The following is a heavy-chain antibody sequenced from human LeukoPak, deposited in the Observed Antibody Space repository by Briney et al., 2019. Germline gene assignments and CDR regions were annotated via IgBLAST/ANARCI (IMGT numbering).Heavy chain of an antibody. CDR2: IYNGGGT. CDR3: AREYYYNMDV. CDR1: GFSVSSYY. Sequence: GGPLRLSCEASGFSVSSYYMRWVRQAPGKGLEWVSAIYNGGGTFYAESVKGRFTISTDNSKNTLYLQMNSLRAEDTAVYYCAREYYYNMDVWGKGTTVTISS. J-gene: IGHJ6*03. V-gene: IGHV3-66*01.